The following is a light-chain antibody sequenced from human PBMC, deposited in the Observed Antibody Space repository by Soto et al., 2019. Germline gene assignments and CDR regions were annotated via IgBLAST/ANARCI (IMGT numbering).Light chain of an antibody. CDR3: QQSYSTPPT. Sequence: DIQMTQSPSTLSVSVGDRSTLSCRASQSISSYLTWYQQKPGKAPKLLIYAASSLQTGVPARFSGSGSGTDFTLTISSLQPEDFATYYCQQSYSTPPTFGRGTKVDI. J-gene: IGKJ1*01. V-gene: IGKV1-39*01. CDR2: AAS. CDR1: QSISSY.